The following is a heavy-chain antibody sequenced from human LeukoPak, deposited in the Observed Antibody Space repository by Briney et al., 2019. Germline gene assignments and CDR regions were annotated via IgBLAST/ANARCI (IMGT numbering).Heavy chain of an antibody. CDR3: AKDAGATVY. D-gene: IGHD1-26*01. CDR2: ISYDGSNK. Sequence: GRSLRLSCAASGFTFSSYGMHWVRQAPGKGLEWVAVISYDGSNKYYADSVKGRFTISRDNSKNTLYLQKNSLRAEDTAVYYCAKDAGATVYWGQGTLVTVSS. V-gene: IGHV3-30*18. J-gene: IGHJ4*02. CDR1: GFTFSSYG.